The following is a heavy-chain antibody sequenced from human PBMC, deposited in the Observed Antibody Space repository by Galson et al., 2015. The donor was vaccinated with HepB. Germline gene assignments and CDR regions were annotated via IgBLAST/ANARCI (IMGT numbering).Heavy chain of an antibody. J-gene: IGHJ4*02. D-gene: IGHD3-22*01. CDR3: AAEHYDSSGHFDY. CDR1: GFTFTSSA. V-gene: IGHV1-58*01. Sequence: SVKVSCKASGFTFTSSAVQWVRQARGQRLEWIGWIVVGSGNTNYAQKFQERVTITRDMSTGIAYMELSSLRSEDTAVYYCAAEHYDSSGHFDYWGQGTLVTVSS. CDR2: IVVGSGNT.